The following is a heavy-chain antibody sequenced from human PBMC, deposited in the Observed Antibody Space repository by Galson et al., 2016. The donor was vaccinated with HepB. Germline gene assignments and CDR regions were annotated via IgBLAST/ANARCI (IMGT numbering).Heavy chain of an antibody. CDR2: IWYDGSNK. V-gene: IGHV3-33*01. D-gene: IGHD1-7*01. J-gene: IGHJ4*02. CDR3: SRDEIIGTTGDY. CDR1: GFSFSSYG. Sequence: SLRLSCAASGFSFSSYGIHWVRQAPGKGLEWVAVIWYDGSNKFYADSVKGRFTVSRDNSKNTLFLQMNSLRADDTAVYYCSRDEIIGTTGDYWGQGTLVTVSS.